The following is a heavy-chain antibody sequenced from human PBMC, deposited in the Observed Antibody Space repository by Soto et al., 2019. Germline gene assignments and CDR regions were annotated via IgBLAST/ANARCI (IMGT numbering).Heavy chain of an antibody. J-gene: IGHJ6*02. CDR3: ARDQQSIAAPGYYYYGMDV. CDR2: IWYDGSNK. D-gene: IGHD6-6*01. V-gene: IGHV3-33*01. Sequence: PGGSLRLSCAASGFTFSSYGMHWVRQAPGKGLEWVAVIWYDGSNKYYADSVKGRFTISRDNSKNTLYLQMNSLRAEDTAVYYCARDQQSIAAPGYYYYGMDVWGQGTTVTAP. CDR1: GFTFSSYG.